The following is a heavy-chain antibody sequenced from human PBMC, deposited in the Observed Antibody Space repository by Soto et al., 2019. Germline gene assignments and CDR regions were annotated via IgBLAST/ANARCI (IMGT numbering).Heavy chain of an antibody. CDR2: IYYSGST. CDR1: GGSISSSSYY. V-gene: IGHV4-39*01. J-gene: IGHJ4*02. D-gene: IGHD3-9*01. CDR3: ARIMTYYDILTAHWGCDS. Sequence: SETLSLTGTVSGGSISSSSYYWGWIRQPPGKGLEWIGSIYYSGSTYYNPSLKSRVTITVETSKIQFSLKLSSVTAADTAVYYCARIMTYYDILTAHWGCDSWGQGTQVTVSS.